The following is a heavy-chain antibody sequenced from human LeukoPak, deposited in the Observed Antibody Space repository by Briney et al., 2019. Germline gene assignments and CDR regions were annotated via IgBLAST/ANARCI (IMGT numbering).Heavy chain of an antibody. D-gene: IGHD6-13*01. CDR3: ARDSIEAPSLVFDF. CDR1: GYIFTDYY. V-gene: IGHV1-2*02. CDR2: INLNSGDT. Sequence: GASVKVSCKASGYIFTDYYVHWMRQAPGQGLEWMGWINLNSGDTRYAQRFQGRLTVTRDTSISTAYMELNGLRSDDTAVYYCARDSIEAPSLVFDFGGQATMVTISS. J-gene: IGHJ3*01.